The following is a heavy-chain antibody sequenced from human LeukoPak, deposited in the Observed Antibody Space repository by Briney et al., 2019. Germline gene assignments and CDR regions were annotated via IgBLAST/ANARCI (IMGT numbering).Heavy chain of an antibody. CDR2: IWYDGSNK. CDR3: ATDGIAAAGTLDYFDY. J-gene: IGHJ4*02. CDR1: GFTFSSYG. Sequence: GGSLRLSCAASGFTFSSYGMHWVRQAPGKGPEWVAVIWYDGSNKYYADSVKGRFTISRDNSKNTLYLQMNSLRAEDTAVYYCATDGIAAAGTLDYFDYWGQGTLVTVSS. V-gene: IGHV3-33*01. D-gene: IGHD6-13*01.